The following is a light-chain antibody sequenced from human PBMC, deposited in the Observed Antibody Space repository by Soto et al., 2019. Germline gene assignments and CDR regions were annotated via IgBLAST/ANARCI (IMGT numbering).Light chain of an antibody. CDR3: QQYGSSPLT. CDR2: GAS. V-gene: IGKV3-20*01. Sequence: EIVLTQSPGTLSLSPGERATLSCRASQSVSSSYLAWYQQKPGQAPRLLIYGASSRATGIPDRFSGSGSGTDVTLTISSLETEDFAVDYGQQYGSSPLTFGGGTKVEIK. J-gene: IGKJ4*01. CDR1: QSVSSSY.